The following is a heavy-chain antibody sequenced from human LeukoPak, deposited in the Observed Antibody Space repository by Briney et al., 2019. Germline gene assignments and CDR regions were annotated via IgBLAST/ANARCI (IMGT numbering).Heavy chain of an antibody. Sequence: ASVKVSCKAPGYTFTSYYMHWVRQAPGQGLEWMGIINPSGGSTSYAQKFQGRVTMTRDMSTSTVYMELSSLRSEDTAVYYCATDGSSGYYSAFDIWGQGTMVTVSS. V-gene: IGHV1-46*01. CDR2: INPSGGST. D-gene: IGHD3-22*01. CDR1: GYTFTSYY. J-gene: IGHJ3*02. CDR3: ATDGSSGYYSAFDI.